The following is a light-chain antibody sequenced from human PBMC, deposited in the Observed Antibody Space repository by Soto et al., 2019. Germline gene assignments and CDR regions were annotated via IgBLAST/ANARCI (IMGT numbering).Light chain of an antibody. V-gene: IGKV1-39*01. CDR1: QSISRY. J-gene: IGKJ5*01. CDR3: QQSYGTPIT. Sequence: DIQMTQTPSTLSASVGDRVTITCRASQSISRYLNWYQQKPGKAPNLLIYVASSLQSEVPSRFSGSGSGTDFTLTITSLQPEDFATYYCQQSYGTPITFGQGTRLEIK. CDR2: VAS.